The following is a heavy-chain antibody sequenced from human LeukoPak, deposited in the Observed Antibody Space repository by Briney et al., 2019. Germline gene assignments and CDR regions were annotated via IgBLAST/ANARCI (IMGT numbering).Heavy chain of an antibody. CDR3: ARLTGNTAKNRWFDP. D-gene: IGHD7-27*01. CDR1: GGSISSGSYY. CDR2: IYTSGST. Sequence: SETLSLTCTVSGGSISSGSYYWSWIRQPAGKGLEWIGRIYTSGSTNYNPSLKSRVTISVDTSKTPFSLKLSSVTAADTAVYYCARLTGNTAKNRWFDPWGQGTLVTVSS. V-gene: IGHV4-61*02. J-gene: IGHJ5*02.